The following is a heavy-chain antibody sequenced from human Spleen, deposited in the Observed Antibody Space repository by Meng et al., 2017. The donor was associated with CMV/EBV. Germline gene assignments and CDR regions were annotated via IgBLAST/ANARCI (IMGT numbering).Heavy chain of an antibody. V-gene: IGHV3-30*04. CDR2: ISYDGSNK. Sequence: GGSLRLSCAASGFTFSSYAMHWVRQAPGKGLEWVAVISYDGSNKYYADSVKGRFTITRDNSKNTLYLQMNSLRAEDTAVYYRASMCSSTSCSSHYYGMDVWGQGTTVTVSS. CDR3: ASMCSSTSCSSHYYGMDV. CDR1: GFTFSSYA. J-gene: IGHJ6*02. D-gene: IGHD2-2*01.